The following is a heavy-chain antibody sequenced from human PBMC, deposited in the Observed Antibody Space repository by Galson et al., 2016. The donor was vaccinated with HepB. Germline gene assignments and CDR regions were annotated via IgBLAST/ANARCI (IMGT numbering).Heavy chain of an antibody. Sequence: SLRLSCAASGFTFSIPSMNWVRPAPGKGLEWVSSISPRSSYIYYADSVKGRFTISRDNAKNSLYLQMNSLRAEDTAVYYCARTLPRAGAFDIWGQGTMVTVSS. CDR1: GFTFSIPS. CDR2: ISPRSSYI. V-gene: IGHV3-21*01. CDR3: ARTLPRAGAFDI. J-gene: IGHJ3*02.